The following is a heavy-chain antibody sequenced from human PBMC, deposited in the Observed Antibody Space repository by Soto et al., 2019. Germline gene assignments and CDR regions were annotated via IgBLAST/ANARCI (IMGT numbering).Heavy chain of an antibody. CDR1: GFTFTSSA. V-gene: IGHV1-58*01. D-gene: IGHD3-22*01. J-gene: IGHJ4*02. Sequence: ASVKVSCKASGFTFTSSAVQWVRQARGQRLEWIGWIVVGSGNTNYAQKFQERVTITRDMSTSTAYMELSSLRSEDTAVYYCAADRDYYDSSGPPSLDYWGQGTLVTVSS. CDR2: IVVGSGNT. CDR3: AADRDYYDSSGPPSLDY.